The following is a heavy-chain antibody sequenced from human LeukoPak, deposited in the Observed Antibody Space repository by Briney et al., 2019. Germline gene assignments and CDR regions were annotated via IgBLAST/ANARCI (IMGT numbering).Heavy chain of an antibody. CDR3: AREVRAFDY. Sequence: PGRSLRLSCAASGFTFTSYAMNWVRQAPGQGLEWMGWINTNTGNPTYAQGFTGRFVFSLDTSVSTAYLQISSLKAEDTAVYYCAREVRAFDYWGQGTLVTVSS. CDR1: GFTFTSYA. J-gene: IGHJ4*02. D-gene: IGHD4-11*01. V-gene: IGHV7-4-1*02. CDR2: INTNTGNP.